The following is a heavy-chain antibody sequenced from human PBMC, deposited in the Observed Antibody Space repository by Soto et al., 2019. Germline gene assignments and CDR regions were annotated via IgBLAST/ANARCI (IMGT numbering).Heavy chain of an antibody. CDR3: AHRVLRTVFGLVTTTAIYFDF. CDR1: GFSLTTSGVG. CDR2: IYWDDDM. D-gene: IGHD3-3*01. J-gene: IGHJ4*02. Sequence: QITLKESGPTVVKPTETLTLTCTFSGFSLTTSGVGVGWVRQSPGKAPECLALIYWDDDMRYSTFLNSRLIITKDTSKNQVVLTMANVDPADTATYYCAHRVLRTVFGLVTTTAIYFDFWGPGTPVVVSS. V-gene: IGHV2-5*02.